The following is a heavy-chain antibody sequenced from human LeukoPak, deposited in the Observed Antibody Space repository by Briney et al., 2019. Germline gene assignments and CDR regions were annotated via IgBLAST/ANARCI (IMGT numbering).Heavy chain of an antibody. Sequence: GGSLRLSCAASGFIFSTYSMNWVRQAPGKGLEWVSSISSRSTYIYYADSVKGRFTISRDNAKNSLSLQMNSLRAEDTAVYYCARDKTSFDYWGQGTLVTVSS. V-gene: IGHV3-21*01. D-gene: IGHD1-7*01. CDR1: GFIFSTYS. CDR2: ISSRSTYI. J-gene: IGHJ4*02. CDR3: ARDKTSFDY.